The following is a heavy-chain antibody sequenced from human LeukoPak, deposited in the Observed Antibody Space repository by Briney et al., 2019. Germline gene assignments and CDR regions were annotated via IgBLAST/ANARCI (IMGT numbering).Heavy chain of an antibody. V-gene: IGHV4-59*01. CDR2: IYYSGST. CDR3: ARADILTLDAFDI. D-gene: IGHD3-9*01. J-gene: IGHJ3*02. Sequence: SETLSLTCTVSGGSISSYYWSWIRQPPGKGLEWIGYIYYSGSTNYNPSLKSRVTISVDTSKNQSSLKLSSVTAADTAVYYCARADILTLDAFDIWGQGTMVTVSS. CDR1: GGSISSYY.